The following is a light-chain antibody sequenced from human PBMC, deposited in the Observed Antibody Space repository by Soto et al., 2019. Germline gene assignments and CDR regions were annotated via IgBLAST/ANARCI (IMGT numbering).Light chain of an antibody. CDR3: QQTDSFPYT. Sequence: DIPMTQSPSSVSTSLGDRVTITCRASQGVGNWLAWYQQKPGKAPNLLIYAASSLHSGVPSRFSGSGSGTDFTLTINSLQPEDFATYYCQQTDSFPYTFGQGTKLEIK. CDR2: AAS. CDR1: QGVGNW. J-gene: IGKJ2*01. V-gene: IGKV1D-12*01.